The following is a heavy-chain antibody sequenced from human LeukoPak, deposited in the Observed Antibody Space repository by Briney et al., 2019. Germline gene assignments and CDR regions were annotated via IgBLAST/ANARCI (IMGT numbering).Heavy chain of an antibody. CDR2: ITNSGSTI. D-gene: IGHD6-13*01. J-gene: IGHJ5*02. CDR3: ARVGSSSWYVSFDP. CDR1: GFTFTDYY. Sequence: KPRGSLRLSCAASGFTFTDYYMSWIRQAPGKGLEWVSYITNSGSTIYYADSVKGRFTISRDNAKNSLYLQMNSLRGEDTAVYYCARVGSSSWYVSFDPWGQGTLVTVSS. V-gene: IGHV3-11*04.